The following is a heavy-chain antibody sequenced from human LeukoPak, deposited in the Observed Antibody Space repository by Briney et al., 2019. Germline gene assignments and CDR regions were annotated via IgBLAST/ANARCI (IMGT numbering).Heavy chain of an antibody. CDR3: ARDQGVPAADAPGAFDI. D-gene: IGHD2-2*01. J-gene: IGHJ3*02. CDR2: IYYSGST. CDR1: GGSISSYC. Sequence: SETLSLTCTVSGGSISSYCWSWIRQPPGKGLEWIGYIYYSGSTNYNPSLKSRVTISVDRSKNQFSLKLSSVTAADTAVYYCARDQGVPAADAPGAFDIWGQGTMDTVSS. V-gene: IGHV4-59*12.